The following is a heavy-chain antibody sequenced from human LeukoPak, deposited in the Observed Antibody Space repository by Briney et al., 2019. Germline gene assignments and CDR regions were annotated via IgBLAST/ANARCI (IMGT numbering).Heavy chain of an antibody. J-gene: IGHJ5*02. CDR3: ARGREITMIRGDWFDP. V-gene: IGHV4-59*12. CDR2: IYYSGST. CDR1: GGSISSYY. Sequence: SETLSLTCTVSGGSISSYYWSWIRQPPGKGLEWIGYIYYSGSTNYNPSLKSRVTMLVDTSKKQFSLKMKSVTAADTAVYYCARGREITMIRGDWFDPWGQGTLVTVSS. D-gene: IGHD3-10*01.